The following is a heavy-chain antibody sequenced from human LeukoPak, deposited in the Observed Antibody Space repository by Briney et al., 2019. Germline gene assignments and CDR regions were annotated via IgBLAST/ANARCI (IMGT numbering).Heavy chain of an antibody. CDR2: ISYDGNNK. CDR1: GFTFSSYD. J-gene: IGHJ2*01. CDR3: ARDGYNEEDWFFDL. Sequence: GGSLRLSCAASGFTFSSYDMHWVRQAPGKGLEWVAVISYDGNNKYYADSVKGRFTISRDNSKKTLYLQMNSLRAEDTAVYYCARDGYNEEDWFFDLWGRGILVTVSP. V-gene: IGHV3-30-3*01. D-gene: IGHD5-24*01.